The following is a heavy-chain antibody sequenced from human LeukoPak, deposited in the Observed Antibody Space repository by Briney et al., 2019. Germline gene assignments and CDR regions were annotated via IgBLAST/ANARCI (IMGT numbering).Heavy chain of an antibody. J-gene: IGHJ4*02. V-gene: IGHV4-61*02. CDR3: ARQVAYGSGAYHFDY. CDR1: GGSISSGSYY. D-gene: IGHD3-10*01. CDR2: IYTSGST. Sequence: SETLSLTCTVSGGSISSGSYYWSWIRQPAGKGLEWIGRIYTSGSTYYNPSLKTRVTISVDTSKNQFSLKLTSVTAADTAVYYCARQVAYGSGAYHFDYWGQGTLVTVSS.